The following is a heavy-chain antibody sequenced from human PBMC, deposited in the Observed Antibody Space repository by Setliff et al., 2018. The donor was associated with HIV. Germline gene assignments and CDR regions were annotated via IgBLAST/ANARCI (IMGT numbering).Heavy chain of an antibody. CDR3: ARHRGAGPYYYYMDA. D-gene: IGHD3-16*01. Sequence: GESLTISCKGSGYSFTSYWIGWVRQMPGKGLEWMGIIYPGDSDTRYSPSFQGQVTISADKSISTAYLQWSSLKASDTAMYYCARHRGAGPYYYYMDAWGKGTTVAVSS. CDR1: GYSFTSYW. V-gene: IGHV5-51*01. CDR2: IYPGDSDT. J-gene: IGHJ6*03.